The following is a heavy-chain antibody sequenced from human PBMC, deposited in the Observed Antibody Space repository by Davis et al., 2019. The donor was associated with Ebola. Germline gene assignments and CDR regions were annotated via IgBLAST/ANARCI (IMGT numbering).Heavy chain of an antibody. Sequence: ASVKVSCKASGHTFTSYGISWVRQAPGQGLEWMGWISAYNGNTNYAQKLQGRVTMTTDTSTSTVYMELSSLRSEDTAVYYCARGRPGQNWFDPWGQGTLVTVSS. D-gene: IGHD2-2*01. CDR3: ARGRPGQNWFDP. CDR2: ISAYNGNT. J-gene: IGHJ5*02. CDR1: GHTFTSYG. V-gene: IGHV1-18*01.